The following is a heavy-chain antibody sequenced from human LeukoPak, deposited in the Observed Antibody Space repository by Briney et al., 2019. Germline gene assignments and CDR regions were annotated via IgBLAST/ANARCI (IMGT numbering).Heavy chain of an antibody. CDR2: INAGNGNT. D-gene: IGHD2-21*01. J-gene: IGHJ4*02. CDR3: ARGASEGLDY. CDR1: GYTFTRYS. V-gene: IGHV1-3*01. Sequence: GAAVTVSFTGSGYTFTRYSVHWVGQGPGQRMEWMGWINAGNGNTKYSQKFQGRVTITRDTSANTAYMELSSLTSEDTAVYHRARGASEGLDYWGQGILVTVSS.